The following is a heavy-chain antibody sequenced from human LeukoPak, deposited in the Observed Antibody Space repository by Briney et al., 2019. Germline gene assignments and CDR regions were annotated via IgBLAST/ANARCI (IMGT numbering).Heavy chain of an antibody. CDR3: ARSFRDILTGYLRYFDY. V-gene: IGHV4-4*02. CDR2: IYHSGST. Sequence: SGTLSLTCAVSGGSISSSNWWSWVRQPPGKGLEWIGEIYHSGSTNYNPSLKSRVTISVDKSKNQFSLKLSSVTAADTAVYYCARSFRDILTGYLRYFDYWGQGTLVTVSS. J-gene: IGHJ4*02. CDR1: GGSISSSNW. D-gene: IGHD3-9*01.